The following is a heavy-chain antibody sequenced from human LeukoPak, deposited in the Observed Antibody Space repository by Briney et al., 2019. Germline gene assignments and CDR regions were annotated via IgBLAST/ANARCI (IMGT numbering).Heavy chain of an antibody. V-gene: IGHV4-59*08. CDR2: IYYSGST. CDR1: GGSISSYY. J-gene: IGHJ4*02. CDR3: ARGFSTGFDY. D-gene: IGHD2-2*01. Sequence: SETLSLTCTVSGGSISSYYWSWSRQPPGKGLEWIGYIYYSGSTNYNPSLKSRVTISVDTSKNQFSLKLSSVTAADTAVYYCARGFSTGFDYWGQGTLVTVSS.